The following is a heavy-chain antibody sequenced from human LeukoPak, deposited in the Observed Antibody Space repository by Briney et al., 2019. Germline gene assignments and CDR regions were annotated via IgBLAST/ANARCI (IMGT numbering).Heavy chain of an antibody. CDR2: INAGNGNT. V-gene: IGHV1-3*01. D-gene: IGHD5-18*01. CDR3: ARTTAMVTIFDY. J-gene: IGHJ4*02. Sequence: VASVKVSCKASGYTFTSYAMHWVRQAPGQRLEWMGCINAGNGNTKYSQKFQGRVTITRDTSASTAYMELSSLRSEDTAVYYCARTTAMVTIFDYWGQGTLVTVSS. CDR1: GYTFTSYA.